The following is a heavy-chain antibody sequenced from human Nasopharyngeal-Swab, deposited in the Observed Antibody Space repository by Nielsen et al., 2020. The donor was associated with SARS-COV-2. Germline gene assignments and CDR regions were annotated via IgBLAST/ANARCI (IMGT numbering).Heavy chain of an antibody. CDR2: INSDGSST. Sequence: GESLKISCAASGFTFSSYWMHWVRQTPGKGLVWVSRINSDGSSTSYADSVKGRFTISRDNAKNTLYLQMNSLRAEDTVVYYCARDLRFFTPSNYYYYGMDVWGQGTTVTVSS. J-gene: IGHJ6*02. V-gene: IGHV3-74*01. CDR3: ARDLRFFTPSNYYYYGMDV. CDR1: GFTFSSYW. D-gene: IGHD3-3*01.